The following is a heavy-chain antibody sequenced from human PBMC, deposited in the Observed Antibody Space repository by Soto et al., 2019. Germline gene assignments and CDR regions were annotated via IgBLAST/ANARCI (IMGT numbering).Heavy chain of an antibody. CDR1: GYTFTTYD. V-gene: IGHV1-18*01. CDR3: ARDPYHVLMVNAPNLYGMDV. D-gene: IGHD2-8*01. Sequence: QVQLVQSGAEVKKPGASVKVSCKASGYTFTTYDISWVRQAPGQGLEWMGRISTYNGNTNYPQSLQGRLTMTTDTATTTAHMELRNLRSDDTAVYYCARDPYHVLMVNAPNLYGMDVWGHGTTVTVSS. CDR2: ISTYNGNT. J-gene: IGHJ6*02.